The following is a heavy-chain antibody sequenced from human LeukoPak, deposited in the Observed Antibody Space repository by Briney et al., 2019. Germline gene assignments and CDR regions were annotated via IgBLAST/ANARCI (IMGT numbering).Heavy chain of an antibody. V-gene: IGHV3-30*18. CDR3: AKDRGHWNFGFDH. Sequence: PGGSLRLSCAAAGFTSGFTFSSYNMNWVRQAPGKGLEWVAVISYDGSNKYYADSVKGRFTISRDNSKNTLYLQMNSLRVEDTAVYYCAKDRGHWNFGFDHWGQGTLVTVSS. CDR2: ISYDGSNK. J-gene: IGHJ4*02. CDR1: GFTFSSYN. D-gene: IGHD1-7*01.